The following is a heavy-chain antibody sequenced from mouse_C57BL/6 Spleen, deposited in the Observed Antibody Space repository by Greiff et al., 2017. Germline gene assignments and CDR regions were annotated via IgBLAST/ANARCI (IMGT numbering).Heavy chain of an antibody. CDR1: GFTFSSYT. CDR2: ISGGGGNT. Sequence: EVQLVESGGGLVKPGGSLKLSCAASGFTFSSYTMSWVRQTPEKRLEWVATISGGGGNTYYPDSVKGRFTISRDNAKNTLYLQMSSLRSEDTALYYCARGPPLYYGSSYGYFDVWGTGTTVTVSS. J-gene: IGHJ1*03. CDR3: ARGPPLYYGSSYGYFDV. V-gene: IGHV5-9*01. D-gene: IGHD1-1*01.